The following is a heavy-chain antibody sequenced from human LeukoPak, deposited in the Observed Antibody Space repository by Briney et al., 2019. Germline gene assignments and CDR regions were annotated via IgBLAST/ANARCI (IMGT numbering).Heavy chain of an antibody. CDR3: AKGNTFGGVIVNYFDY. D-gene: IGHD3-16*02. CDR2: IIPIFGTA. CDR1: GGTFSSYA. Sequence: ASVKVSCKASGGTFSSYAISWVRQAPGQGLEWMGGIIPIFGTANYAQKFQGRVTITADKSTSTAYMELSSLRSEDTAVYYCAKGNTFGGVIVNYFDYWGQGTLVTVSS. J-gene: IGHJ4*02. V-gene: IGHV1-69*06.